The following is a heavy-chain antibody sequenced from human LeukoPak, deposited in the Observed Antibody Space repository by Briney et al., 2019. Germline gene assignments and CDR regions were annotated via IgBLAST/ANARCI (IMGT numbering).Heavy chain of an antibody. CDR2: ISYDGSNK. Sequence: GGSLRLSCAASGLTFSSYGMHWVRQAPGKGLEWVAVISYDGSNKYYADSVKGRFTISRDNSKNTLYLQMNSLRAEDTAVYYCAKALFGESIDYWGQGTLVTVSS. J-gene: IGHJ4*02. V-gene: IGHV3-30*18. CDR3: AKALFGESIDY. CDR1: GLTFSSYG. D-gene: IGHD3-10*01.